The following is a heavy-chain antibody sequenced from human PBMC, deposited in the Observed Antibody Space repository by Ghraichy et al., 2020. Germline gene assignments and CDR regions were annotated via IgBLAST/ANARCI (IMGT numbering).Heavy chain of an antibody. CDR1: GFTFSSYA. J-gene: IGHJ3*02. Sequence: GGSLRLSCAASGFTFSSYAMSWVRQAPGKGLEWVSAISGSGYSTYYADSVKGRFTISRDNSKKTLYLQMNSLRAEDTAVYYCANSGPWFSYAFDIWGQGTMVTVSS. CDR3: ANSGPWFSYAFDI. D-gene: IGHD3-10*01. V-gene: IGHV3-23*01. CDR2: ISGSGYST.